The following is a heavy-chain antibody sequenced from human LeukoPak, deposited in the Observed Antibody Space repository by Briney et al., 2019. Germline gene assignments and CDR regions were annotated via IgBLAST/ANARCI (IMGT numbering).Heavy chain of an antibody. J-gene: IGHJ4*02. CDR2: IKQDGSEK. CDR1: GFTLSTYA. V-gene: IGHV3-7*01. CDR3: AKDRQQWLEIRY. Sequence: QPGGSLRLSCTASGFTLSTYAMSWVRQAPGKGLEWVANIKQDGSEKYYVDSVKGRFTLSRDNAKNSLYLQMNSLRAEDTAMYYCAKDRQQWLEIRYWGQGTLVTVSS. D-gene: IGHD6-19*01.